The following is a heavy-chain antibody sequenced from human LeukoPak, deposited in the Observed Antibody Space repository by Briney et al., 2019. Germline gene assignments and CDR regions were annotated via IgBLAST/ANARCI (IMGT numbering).Heavy chain of an antibody. CDR3: ARIVGTTPEADSEDY. V-gene: IGHV1-2*06. CDR1: GYTFTSYG. D-gene: IGHD1-26*01. J-gene: IGHJ4*02. CDR2: INPRSGDT. Sequence: ASVKVSCKASGYTFTSYGISWVRQAPGQGLEWMGRINPRSGDTNYAQKFQGRVTMTRDTSISTAYMELSSLRSDDTALYFCARIVGTTPEADSEDYWGQGTLVTVSS.